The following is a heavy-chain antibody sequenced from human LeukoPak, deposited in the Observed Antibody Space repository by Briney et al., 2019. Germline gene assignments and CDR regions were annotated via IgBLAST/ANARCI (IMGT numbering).Heavy chain of an antibody. CDR3: AARPLMPPRFDN. J-gene: IGHJ4*02. D-gene: IGHD2-2*01. CDR2: ISGGGGSA. V-gene: IGHV3-23*01. Sequence: GGSLRLSCAASGFTFSSYPISWVRQAPGRGLQWVSAISGGGGSAYYADSVKGRFTISRDNSKSTLYLQMNSLRAEDTAIYYCAARPLMPPRFDNWGQGTLVTVSS. CDR1: GFTFSSYP.